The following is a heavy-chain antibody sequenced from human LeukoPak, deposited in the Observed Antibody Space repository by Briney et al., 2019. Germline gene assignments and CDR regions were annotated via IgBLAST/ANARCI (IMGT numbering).Heavy chain of an antibody. CDR3: ARSPYCSGGSCFHYYYYYGMDV. D-gene: IGHD2-15*01. CDR1: GFTFSSNY. Sequence: GGSLRLSCAASGFTFSSNYMSWVRQAPGKGLEWVSVIYSGGSTYYADSVKGRFTISRDNSKNTLYLQMNSLRAEDTAVYYCARSPYCSGGSCFHYYYYYGMDVWGQGITVTVSS. J-gene: IGHJ6*02. CDR2: IYSGGST. V-gene: IGHV3-53*01.